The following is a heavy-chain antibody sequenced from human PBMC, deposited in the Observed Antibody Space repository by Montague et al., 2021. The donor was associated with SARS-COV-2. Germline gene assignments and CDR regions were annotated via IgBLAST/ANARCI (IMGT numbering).Heavy chain of an antibody. CDR2: IWYDGSNK. J-gene: IGHJ6*03. D-gene: IGHD2-2*01. CDR1: GFTFSSYG. CDR3: AKDREYQLPCYYYYMDV. Sequence: SLRLSCAASGFTFSSYGMHWVRQAPGKGLEWVAVIWYDGSNKYYADSVKGRFTISRDNSKNTLYLQMNSLRAEDTAVYYCAKDREYQLPCYYYYMDVWGKGTTVTVSS. V-gene: IGHV3-33*06.